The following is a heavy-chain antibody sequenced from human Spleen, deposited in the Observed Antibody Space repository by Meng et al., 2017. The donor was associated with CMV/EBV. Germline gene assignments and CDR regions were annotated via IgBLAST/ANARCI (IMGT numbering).Heavy chain of an antibody. CDR1: GFTFSSYS. J-gene: IGHJ4*02. V-gene: IGHV3-21*04. Sequence: GESLKISCAASGFTFSSYSMNWVRQAPGKGLEWVSSISSSSSYIYYADSVKGRFTISRDNAKNSLYLQMNSLRAEDTAVYYCARSSGYYSWYFDYWGQGTLVTVSS. CDR3: ARSSGYYSWYFDY. CDR2: ISSSSSYI. D-gene: IGHD3-22*01.